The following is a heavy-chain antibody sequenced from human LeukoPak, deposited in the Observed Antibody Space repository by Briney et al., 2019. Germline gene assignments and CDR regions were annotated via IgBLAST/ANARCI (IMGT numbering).Heavy chain of an antibody. J-gene: IGHJ3*02. Sequence: GASVKVSCKASGYTFTSYYMHSVRQAPGQGLEWMGIINPSGGSTSYAQKFQGRVTMTRDTTTSTVYMELSSLRSEDTAVYYCARATMVRGADDAFDIWGQGTMVTVSS. V-gene: IGHV1-46*01. CDR2: INPSGGST. CDR1: GYTFTSYY. D-gene: IGHD3-10*01. CDR3: ARATMVRGADDAFDI.